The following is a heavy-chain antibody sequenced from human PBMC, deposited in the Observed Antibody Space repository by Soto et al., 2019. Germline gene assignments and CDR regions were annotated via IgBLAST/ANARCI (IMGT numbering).Heavy chain of an antibody. Sequence: EVQLVESGGGLIQPGGSLRLSCAASGFTISGNYITWVRQAPGKGLEGVSVIFSGDNTFYSDSVKGRFTISRDSSKNTVYLHMNRRRGDDTAVYFCATGLTLPVRPSFDTWGQGTLLTVSS. CDR1: GFTISGNY. CDR3: ATGLTLPVRPSFDT. D-gene: IGHD2-21*02. CDR2: IFSGDNT. J-gene: IGHJ5*02. V-gene: IGHV3-53*01.